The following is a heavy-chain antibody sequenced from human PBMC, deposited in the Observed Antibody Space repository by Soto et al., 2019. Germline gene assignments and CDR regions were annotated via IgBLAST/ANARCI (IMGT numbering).Heavy chain of an antibody. CDR3: AVYGSGSYHIEY. D-gene: IGHD3-10*01. Sequence: GGSLRLSCAASGFGFNGYDMHWVRQPPGKELEWVSVIYTGGTTSYADSVKGRFTISRDNSRTTLYLQMNSLRAEDTAVYYCAVYGSGSYHIEYWGQGTLVTVSS. V-gene: IGHV3-66*01. CDR1: GFGFNGYD. CDR2: IYTGGTT. J-gene: IGHJ4*02.